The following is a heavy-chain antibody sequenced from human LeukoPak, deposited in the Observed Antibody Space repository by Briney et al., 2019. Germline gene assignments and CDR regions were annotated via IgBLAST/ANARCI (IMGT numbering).Heavy chain of an antibody. CDR3: ARHSRGHSGYDEDYYYYYGMDV. J-gene: IGHJ6*02. CDR1: ADSINYYY. D-gene: IGHD5-12*01. Sequence: SETLSLTCTVSADSINYYYWSWIRQSPGKGLEWIGYIHYTGTTNYNPSLKSRVTISVDTSKSQVSLKLTSVTAADTAVYYCARHSRGHSGYDEDYYYYYGMDVWGQGTTVTVSS. CDR2: IHYTGTT. V-gene: IGHV4-59*08.